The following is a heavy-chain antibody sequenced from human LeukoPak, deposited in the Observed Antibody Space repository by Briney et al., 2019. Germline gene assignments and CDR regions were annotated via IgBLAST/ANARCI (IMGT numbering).Heavy chain of an antibody. Sequence: ASVKVSCKASGYTFTSYGISWVRQAPGQGLEWMGWISAYNGNTNYAQKLQGRVTMTTDTSTGTAYMELRSLRSDDTAVYYCARVSAYYYDSSGYYSGPGASDNWGQGTLVTVSS. V-gene: IGHV1-18*01. CDR3: ARVSAYYYDSSGYYSGPGASDN. D-gene: IGHD3-22*01. J-gene: IGHJ4*02. CDR2: ISAYNGNT. CDR1: GYTFTSYG.